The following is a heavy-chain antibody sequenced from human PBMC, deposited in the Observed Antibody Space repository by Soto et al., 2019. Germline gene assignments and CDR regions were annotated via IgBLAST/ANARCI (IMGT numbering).Heavy chain of an antibody. J-gene: IGHJ6*02. CDR2: ICPGDSDT. Sequence: EWLGIICPGDSDTRYSPSFQGQVTISAYKSISTAYLQWSSLKASGTAVYYCARLGDTMVRGVPGVFYYYGMDVWGQGTTVTVSS. D-gene: IGHD3-10*01. CDR3: ARLGDTMVRGVPGVFYYYGMDV. V-gene: IGHV5-51*01.